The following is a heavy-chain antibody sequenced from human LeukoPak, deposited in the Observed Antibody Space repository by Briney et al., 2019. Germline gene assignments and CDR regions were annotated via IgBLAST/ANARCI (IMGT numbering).Heavy chain of an antibody. CDR2: ISSSGGST. D-gene: IGHD4-17*01. J-gene: IGHJ4*02. CDR1: EFTFSNYA. Sequence: GGSLRLSCAAPEFTFSNYAMSWVRQAPGKGLEWVSTISSSGGSTYYTDSVEGRFTISRDNSKNTLSLQMNSLRAEDTAIYYCARITAVTTDYWGQGTLVTVSS. V-gene: IGHV3-23*01. CDR3: ARITAVTTDY.